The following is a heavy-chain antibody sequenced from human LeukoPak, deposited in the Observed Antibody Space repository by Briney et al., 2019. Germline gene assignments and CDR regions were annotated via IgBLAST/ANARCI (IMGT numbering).Heavy chain of an antibody. D-gene: IGHD3-10*01. CDR1: GFTFTTYW. CDR3: AKDNAAFMVRGVTMFDY. CDR2: INQDGTEK. J-gene: IGHJ4*02. V-gene: IGHV3-7*01. Sequence: GESLRLSCAASGFTFTTYWMSWIRQLPGKGLEWVANINQDGTEKYYADSVKGRFTISRDNSKNTLYLQMNSLRAEDTAVYYCAKDNAAFMVRGVTMFDYWGQGTLVTVSS.